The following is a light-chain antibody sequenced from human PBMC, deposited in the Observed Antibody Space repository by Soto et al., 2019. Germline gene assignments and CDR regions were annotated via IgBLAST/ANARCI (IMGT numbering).Light chain of an antibody. CDR3: QQYNSYPLT. V-gene: IGKV1-5*03. Sequence: DIQMTQSPSTLSASIGDRVTITCRASQSISSWLAWYQQKPGKAPKYLIYRASNLESGVPSRFSGSGSGTDFTLTISSLQPDDFATYYCQQYNSYPLTFGPGTKVDIK. CDR1: QSISSW. CDR2: RAS. J-gene: IGKJ3*01.